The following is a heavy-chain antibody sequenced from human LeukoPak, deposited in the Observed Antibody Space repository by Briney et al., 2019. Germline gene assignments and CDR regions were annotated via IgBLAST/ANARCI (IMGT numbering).Heavy chain of an antibody. D-gene: IGHD2-15*01. Sequence: GGSLRLSCAASGFTFSSYGMHWVRQAPGKGLEWVAVVSYDGSDKYYPDSVKGRFAISRDNSQNILYMEMNNLRAEDTAVYYCAKDTGHCSGGSCSYLDYWGQGTLVTVSS. CDR1: GFTFSSYG. J-gene: IGHJ4*02. CDR3: AKDTGHCSGGSCSYLDY. CDR2: VSYDGSDK. V-gene: IGHV3-30*18.